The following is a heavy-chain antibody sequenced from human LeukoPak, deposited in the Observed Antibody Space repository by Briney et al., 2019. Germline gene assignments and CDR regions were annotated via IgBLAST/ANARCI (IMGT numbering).Heavy chain of an antibody. Sequence: GGSLRLSCAASRFIFPSTGMHWVRQAPGKGLEWVSFIRYDGSDKYYADSVQGRFIISRDNAKNSLYLQMNSLRAEDTAVYYCARDGKPWLGDYYYYYYMDVWGKGTTVTVSS. D-gene: IGHD6-19*01. J-gene: IGHJ6*03. CDR2: IRYDGSDK. V-gene: IGHV3-30*02. CDR3: ARDGKPWLGDYYYYYYMDV. CDR1: RFIFPSTG.